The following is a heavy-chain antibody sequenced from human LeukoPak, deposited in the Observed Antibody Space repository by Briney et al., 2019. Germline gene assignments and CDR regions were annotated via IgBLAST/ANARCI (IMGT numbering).Heavy chain of an antibody. CDR1: GDSISSDY. Sequence: MASETLSLTCAVSGDSISSDYWSWIRQPPGKGLEWIGYIYYSGSTNYNPSLKSRVTISVDTSKNQFSLKLSSVTAADTAVYYCASSTYYYDSSGYYAIDYWGQGTLVTVSS. CDR2: IYYSGST. D-gene: IGHD3-22*01. V-gene: IGHV4-59*01. CDR3: ASSTYYYDSSGYYAIDY. J-gene: IGHJ4*02.